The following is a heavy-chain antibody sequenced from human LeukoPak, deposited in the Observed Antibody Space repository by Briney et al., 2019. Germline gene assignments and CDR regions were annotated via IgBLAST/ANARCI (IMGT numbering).Heavy chain of an antibody. CDR1: GFTFSSYS. V-gene: IGHV3-21*01. Sequence: GALRLFCAASGFTFSSYSMNWVRQAPGEGLEWVSSISSSSSYIYYADSVKGRFTISRDNAKNSLYLQMNSLRAEDTAVYYCARGAQYVYYYYGMDVWGQGTTVTVSS. D-gene: IGHD3-10*02. CDR3: ARGAQYVYYYYGMDV. CDR2: ISSSSSYI. J-gene: IGHJ6*02.